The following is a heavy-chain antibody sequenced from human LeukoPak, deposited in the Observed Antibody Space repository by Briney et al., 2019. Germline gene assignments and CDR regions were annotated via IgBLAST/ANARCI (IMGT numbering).Heavy chain of an antibody. CDR1: GFTFSSYS. V-gene: IGHV3-21*01. D-gene: IGHD3-22*01. J-gene: IGHJ6*02. CDR3: ARDYYYDSSGYYYSYYYYGMDV. Sequence: GGSLRLSCAASGFTFSSYSMNWVRQAPGKGLEWVSSISSSSSYIYYADSVKGRFTISRDNAKNSLYLQMNSLRAEDTAVYYCARDYYYDSSGYYYSYYYYGMDVWGQGTTVTVSS. CDR2: ISSSSSYI.